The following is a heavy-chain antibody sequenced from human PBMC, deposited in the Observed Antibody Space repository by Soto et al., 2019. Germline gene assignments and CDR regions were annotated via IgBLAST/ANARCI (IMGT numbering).Heavy chain of an antibody. J-gene: IGHJ4*02. Sequence: GGSLRLSCAASGFTFSSYSMNWVRQAPGKGLEWVSSISSSSSYIYYADSVKGRFTISRDNAKNSLYLQMNSLRAEDTAVYYCARETSTTGLELPYFDYWGQGTLVTVSS. CDR3: ARETSTTGLELPYFDY. V-gene: IGHV3-21*01. CDR2: ISSSSSYI. D-gene: IGHD1-7*01. CDR1: GFTFSSYS.